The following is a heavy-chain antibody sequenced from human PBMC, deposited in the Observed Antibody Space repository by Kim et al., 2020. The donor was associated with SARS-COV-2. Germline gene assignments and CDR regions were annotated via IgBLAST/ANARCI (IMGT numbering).Heavy chain of an antibody. CDR1: GYTFTSYD. J-gene: IGHJ6*02. Sequence: ASVKVSCKASGYTFTSYDINWVRQATGQGLEWMGWMNPNSGNTGYAQKFQGRVTMTRNTSISTAYMELSSLRSEDTAVYYCARVLVGATFSYYYYGMDVWGQGTTVTVSS. CDR3: ARVLVGATFSYYYYGMDV. V-gene: IGHV1-8*01. CDR2: MNPNSGNT. D-gene: IGHD1-26*01.